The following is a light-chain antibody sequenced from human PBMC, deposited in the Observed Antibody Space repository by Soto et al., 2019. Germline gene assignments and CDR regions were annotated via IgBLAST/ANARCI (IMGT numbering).Light chain of an antibody. CDR2: DAS. Sequence: EILLTQSPATLSLSPGDRATISCRASQSINSYLDWYQQKPGQAPRLLIYDASSRATGIPARFSGSGSGTDFTLTISSLQPEDFALYYCQQHYNRPLTFGEGTKVDI. V-gene: IGKV3-11*01. J-gene: IGKJ4*01. CDR1: QSINSY. CDR3: QQHYNRPLT.